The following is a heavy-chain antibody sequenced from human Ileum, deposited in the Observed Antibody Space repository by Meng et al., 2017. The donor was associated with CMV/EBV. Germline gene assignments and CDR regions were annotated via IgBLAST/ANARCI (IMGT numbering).Heavy chain of an antibody. J-gene: IGHJ5*02. CDR1: GFPFSSYA. CDR2: IYSGGSST. Sequence: GESLKISCAASGFPFSSYAMSWVRQAPGKGLEWVSVIYSGGSSTYYAESIKGRFTISRDNSKNTIYLQMDNLRAEDTAVYYCAKDRGDYSNFRFDPWGQGTLVTVSS. V-gene: IGHV3-23*03. D-gene: IGHD4-11*01. CDR3: AKDRGDYSNFRFDP.